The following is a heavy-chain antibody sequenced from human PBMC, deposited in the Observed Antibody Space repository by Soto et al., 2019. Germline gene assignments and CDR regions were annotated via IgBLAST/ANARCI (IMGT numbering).Heavy chain of an antibody. CDR1: GGSISSYY. CDR3: ARRYGYSFDY. J-gene: IGHJ4*02. D-gene: IGHD1-1*01. CDR2: IYYSGST. Sequence: PSETLSLTYTVSGGSISSYYWSWIRQPPGKGLEWIGYIYYSGSTNYNPSLKSRVTISVDTSKNQFSLKLSSVTAADTAVYYCARRYGYSFDYWGQGTLVTVSS. V-gene: IGHV4-59*08.